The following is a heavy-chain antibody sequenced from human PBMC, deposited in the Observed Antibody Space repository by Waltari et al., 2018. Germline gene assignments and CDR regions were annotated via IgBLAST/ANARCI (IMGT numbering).Heavy chain of an antibody. CDR1: GYTFTSYA. CDR3: AREGAELGYGSSTSCYAWRGGGPNWFDP. J-gene: IGHJ5*02. Sequence: QVQLVQSGAEVKKPGASVKVSCKASGYTFTSYAMHWVRQAPGQRLDGRGGINAGNGNTKYSQKCQGRVTITRDTSASTAYMELSSLRSEATAVYYCAREGAELGYGSSTSCYAWRGGGPNWFDPWGQGTLVTVSS. CDR2: INAGNGNT. D-gene: IGHD2-2*01. V-gene: IGHV1-3*01.